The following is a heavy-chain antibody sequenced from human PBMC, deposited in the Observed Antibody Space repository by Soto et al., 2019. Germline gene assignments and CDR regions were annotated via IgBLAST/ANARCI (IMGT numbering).Heavy chain of an antibody. CDR1: GYSFTSYW. CDR2: IYPGDSDT. D-gene: IGHD3-9*01. V-gene: IGHV5-51*01. J-gene: IGHJ4*02. CDR3: ARGLRYFDWLPRRYFDY. Sequence: PGESLKISCKGSGYSFTSYWIGWVRQMPGKGLEWMGIIYPGDSDTRYSPSFQGQVTISADKSISTAYLQWSSLKASDTAMYYCARGLRYFDWLPRRYFDYWGQGPLVTVSS.